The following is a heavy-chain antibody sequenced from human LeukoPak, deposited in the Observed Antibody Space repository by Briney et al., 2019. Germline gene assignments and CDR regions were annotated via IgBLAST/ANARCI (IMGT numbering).Heavy chain of an antibody. CDR2: IYYSGST. J-gene: IGHJ3*02. D-gene: IGHD1-26*01. CDR3: ARHAEGRWELLPPSYAFDI. Sequence: SETLSLICTVSGGSISSYYWSWIRQPPGKGLEWIGYIYYSGSTNYNPSLKSRVTISVDTSKNQFSLKLSSVTAADTAVYYCARHAEGRWELLPPSYAFDIWGQGTMVTVSS. V-gene: IGHV4-59*08. CDR1: GGSISSYY.